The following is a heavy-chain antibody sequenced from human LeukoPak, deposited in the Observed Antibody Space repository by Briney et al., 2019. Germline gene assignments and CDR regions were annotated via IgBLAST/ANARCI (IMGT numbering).Heavy chain of an antibody. CDR3: ARHRGSGSPYFDY. J-gene: IGHJ4*02. V-gene: IGHV4-39*01. Sequence: KASETLSLTCTVSGGSISSSRDYWGWIRQPPGKGLEWIGNIFYSGSTKYNPSLKSRVTISVDTSKNQFSLKLSSVTAADTAVYYCARHRGSGSPYFDYWGQGTLVTVSS. CDR1: GGSISSSRDY. CDR2: IFYSGST. D-gene: IGHD3-10*01.